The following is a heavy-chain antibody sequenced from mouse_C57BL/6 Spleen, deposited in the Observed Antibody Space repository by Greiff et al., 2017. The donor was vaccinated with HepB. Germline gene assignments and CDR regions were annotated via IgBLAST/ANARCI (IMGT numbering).Heavy chain of an antibody. CDR1: GYTFTSYW. CDR3: ARSTVVATNYFDY. D-gene: IGHD1-1*01. Sequence: VQLQQPGAELVKPGASVKLSCKASGYTFTSYWMQWVKQRPGQGLEWIGEIDPSDSYTNYNQKFKGKATLTVDTSSSTAYMQLSSLTSEDSAVYYCARSTVVATNYFDYWGQGTTLTVSS. CDR2: IDPSDSYT. V-gene: IGHV1-50*01. J-gene: IGHJ2*01.